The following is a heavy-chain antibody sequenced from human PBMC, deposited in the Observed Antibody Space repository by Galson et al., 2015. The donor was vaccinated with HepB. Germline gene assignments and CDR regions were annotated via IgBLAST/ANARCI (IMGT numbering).Heavy chain of an antibody. CDR1: GFTFSSYS. CDR2: ISSSSSYI. D-gene: IGHD6-13*01. V-gene: IGHV3-21*01. J-gene: IGHJ4*02. CDR3: ARDRGDKGVSSSWYPTSDVDEYYFDY. Sequence: SLRLSCAASGFTFSSYSMNWVRQAPGKGLEWVSSISSSSSYIYYADSVKGRFTISRDNAKNSLYLQMNSLRAEDTAVYYCARDRGDKGVSSSWYPTSDVDEYYFDYWGQGTLVTVSS.